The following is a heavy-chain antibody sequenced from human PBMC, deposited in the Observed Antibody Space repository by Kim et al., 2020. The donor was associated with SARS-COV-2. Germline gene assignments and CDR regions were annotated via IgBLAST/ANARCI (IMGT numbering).Heavy chain of an antibody. Sequence: GGSLRLSCAASGFTFSSYEMNWVRQAPGKGLEWVSHISSSGSTIYYADSVKGRFTISRDNAKNSLYLQMNSLRAEDTAVYYCANRCSSPTCYVGGNWFDPWGQGTLVTVSS. J-gene: IGHJ5*02. V-gene: IGHV3-48*03. D-gene: IGHD2-2*01. CDR2: ISSSGSTI. CDR3: ANRCSSPTCYVGGNWFDP. CDR1: GFTFSSYE.